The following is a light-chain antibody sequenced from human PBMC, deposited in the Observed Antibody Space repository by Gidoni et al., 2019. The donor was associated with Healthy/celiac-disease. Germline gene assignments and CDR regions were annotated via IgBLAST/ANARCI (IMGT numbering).Light chain of an antibody. V-gene: IGKV1-33*01. Sequence: DIQMTQSPSSLSASVGDRVTITCQASQEINNYLNWYQQKPGKAPKILIYDAYDLETWVPSRFSGSGSGTDFTFTISSLQPEDIATYYCQQYDNLPWTFGQGTQVEIK. CDR2: DAY. J-gene: IGKJ1*01. CDR1: QEINNY. CDR3: QQYDNLPWT.